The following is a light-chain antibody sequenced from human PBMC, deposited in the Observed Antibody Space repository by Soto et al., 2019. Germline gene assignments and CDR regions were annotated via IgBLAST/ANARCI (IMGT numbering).Light chain of an antibody. CDR3: ASYTTSSTYG. J-gene: IGLJ1*01. V-gene: IGLV2-14*03. Sequence: QSALTQPASVSGSPGQSIAISCTGTSSEIGAFNYVSWYQQHPGKAPKFMIFDVSSRPSGGSDRFSGSKSGNTASLTISWLQTEDEADYYCASYTTSSTYGFGTWTKVTVL. CDR2: DVS. CDR1: SSEIGAFNY.